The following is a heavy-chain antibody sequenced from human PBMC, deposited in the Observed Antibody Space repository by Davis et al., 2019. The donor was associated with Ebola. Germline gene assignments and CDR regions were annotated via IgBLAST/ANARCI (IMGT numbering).Heavy chain of an antibody. Sequence: GGSLRLSCEGSGATFSDYWIAWVRQMPGKGLEWMGIIYPDDSATRYSPSFLDQVTISVDKSVSTAYLQWSSLKASDSAIYYCARHAAGDYAIFDYWGQGILVTVSS. CDR3: ARHAAGDYAIFDY. D-gene: IGHD4-17*01. V-gene: IGHV5-51*01. J-gene: IGHJ4*01. CDR1: GATFSDYW. CDR2: IYPDDSAT.